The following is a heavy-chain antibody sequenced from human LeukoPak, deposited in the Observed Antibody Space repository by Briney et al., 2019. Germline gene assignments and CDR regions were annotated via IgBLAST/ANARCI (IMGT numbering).Heavy chain of an antibody. CDR2: ISGSGVST. V-gene: IGHV3-23*01. CDR3: AKDCSSTSCPTSDY. Sequence: GGSLRLSCAASAFTFSSYAMSGVRQAPGKGLEWVSAISGSGVSTYYADSVKGRFTISRDNSKNTLYLQMNSLRAEDTAVYYCAKDCSSTSCPTSDYWGKGTLVTVSS. J-gene: IGHJ4*02. CDR1: AFTFSSYA. D-gene: IGHD2-2*01.